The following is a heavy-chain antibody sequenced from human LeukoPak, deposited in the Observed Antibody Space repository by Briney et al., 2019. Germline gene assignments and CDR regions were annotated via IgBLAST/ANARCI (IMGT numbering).Heavy chain of an antibody. CDR1: GDSISRYY. D-gene: IGHD3-10*01. CDR2: IYNGGII. CDR3: ARDSGTTGEVKFDP. J-gene: IGHJ5*02. V-gene: IGHV4-4*07. Sequence: PSETLSLTCTVSGDSISRYYWSWIRQPAGKGLEWIGRIYNGGIITYNPSLKSRVTMSIDTSNNQFSLRLRFVTAADTAVNYCARDSGTTGEVKFDPWGQGTLVTVSS.